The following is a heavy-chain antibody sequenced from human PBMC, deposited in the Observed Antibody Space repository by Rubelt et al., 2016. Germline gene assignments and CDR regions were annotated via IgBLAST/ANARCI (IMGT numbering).Heavy chain of an antibody. Sequence: QVQLQESGPGLVKPSETLSLTCTVSGGSISSYYWSWIRQPPGKGLEWIGYIYYSGSTNYNPSLKSRVTISVDKSKSQFSRKLSSVTAADTAVYYCAIYRPSESMGYWGQGTLVTVSS. CDR1: GGSISSYY. CDR2: IYYSGST. CDR3: AIYRPSESMGY. J-gene: IGHJ4*02. V-gene: IGHV4-59*12. D-gene: IGHD2/OR15-2a*01.